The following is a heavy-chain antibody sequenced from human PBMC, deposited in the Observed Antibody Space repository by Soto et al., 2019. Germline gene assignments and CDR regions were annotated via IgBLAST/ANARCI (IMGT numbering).Heavy chain of an antibody. CDR1: GGSISSYY. D-gene: IGHD3-22*01. CDR2: IYYSGST. Sequence: SETLSLTCTVSGGSISSYYWSWIRQPPGKGLEWIGYIYYSGSTNYNPSLKSRVTISVDTSKNQFSLKLSSVTAADTAVYYCARVDGYFPNWFDPWGQGTLVTVSS. J-gene: IGHJ5*02. V-gene: IGHV4-59*01. CDR3: ARVDGYFPNWFDP.